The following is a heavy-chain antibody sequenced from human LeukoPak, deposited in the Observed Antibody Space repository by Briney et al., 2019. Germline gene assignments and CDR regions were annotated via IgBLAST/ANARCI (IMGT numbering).Heavy chain of an antibody. CDR3: AKGRWGLTINNFDI. CDR2: ISDRGDST. Sequence: GGSLRLSCAASGFRLTAYAVGWVRQAPGKGLEWVSVISDRGDSTHYAGSVQGRFTIYRDSSTNTLYLQMNSLRGEDTAVYYCAKGRWGLTINNFDIWGQGTMVSVSP. CDR1: GFRLTAYA. J-gene: IGHJ3*02. D-gene: IGHD3-9*01. V-gene: IGHV3-23*01.